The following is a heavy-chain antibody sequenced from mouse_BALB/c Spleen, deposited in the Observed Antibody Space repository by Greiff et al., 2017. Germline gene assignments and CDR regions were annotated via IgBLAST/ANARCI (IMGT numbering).Heavy chain of an antibody. Sequence: QVQLQQSGAELVRPGSSVKISCKASGYAFSSYWMNWVKQRPGQGLEWIGQIYPGDGDTNYNGKFKGKATLTADKSSSTAYMQLSSLTSEDSAVYFCARGGFLDYWGQGTTLTVSP. CDR3: ARGGFLDY. CDR2: IYPGDGDT. J-gene: IGHJ2*01. CDR1: GYAFSSYW. V-gene: IGHV1-80*01.